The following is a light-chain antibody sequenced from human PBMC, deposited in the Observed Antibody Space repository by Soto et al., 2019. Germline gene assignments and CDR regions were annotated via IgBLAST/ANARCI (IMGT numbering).Light chain of an antibody. V-gene: IGKV3-20*01. CDR2: AAS. Sequence: EIVLTQSPGTLSLSPGERATLSCRASQSVSSSHLAWYQHKPGQAPRLLIYAASSRATGSPDRFSGSGSGTDFTLTISRLEPEDFATYYCLQDHDDSWTFGQGTKVDIK. CDR1: QSVSSSH. CDR3: LQDHDDSWT. J-gene: IGKJ1*01.